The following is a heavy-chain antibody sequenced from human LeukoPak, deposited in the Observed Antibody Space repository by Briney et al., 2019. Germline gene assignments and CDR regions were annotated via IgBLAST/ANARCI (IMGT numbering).Heavy chain of an antibody. J-gene: IGHJ4*02. Sequence: ASVEVSCKASGYIFTGYYMHWVRQAPGQGPEWMGWINPNSGGTNYAQKFQGRVTMTRDTSITTAYMELSRLTSDDTAVYYCSRGEIDGPDFDYWGQGTLVTVSS. CDR2: INPNSGGT. V-gene: IGHV1-2*02. CDR3: SRGEIDGPDFDY. CDR1: GYIFTGYY. D-gene: IGHD2/OR15-2a*01.